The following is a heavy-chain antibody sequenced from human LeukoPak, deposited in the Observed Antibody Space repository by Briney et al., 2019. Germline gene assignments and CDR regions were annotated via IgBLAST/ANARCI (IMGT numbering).Heavy chain of an antibody. D-gene: IGHD2-21*02. J-gene: IGHJ4*02. CDR1: GGTFSSFA. V-gene: IGHV1-69*04. CDR2: IIPILNTE. Sequence: SVKVSCKTSGGTFSSFALSWVRLAPGQGLEWMGRIIPILNTEEYAQRFQGRVTITADTSTSTVYMELSSLKSEDTAIYYCAIRSDGAYCGGDCFYLDYWGQGTLVTVSS. CDR3: AIRSDGAYCGGDCFYLDY.